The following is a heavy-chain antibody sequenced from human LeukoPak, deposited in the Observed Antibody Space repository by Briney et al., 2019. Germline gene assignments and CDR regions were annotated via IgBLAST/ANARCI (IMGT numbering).Heavy chain of an antibody. D-gene: IGHD2-15*01. CDR1: GFTFSSYA. Sequence: GGSLRLSCAASGFTFSSYAMSWVRQAPGKGLEGVSAISGSGGSTYYADSGKGRFTISRDNSKNTLYLQMNSLRAEDTAVYSCAKSRRVVAATCDYWGQGNLVTVSS. CDR3: AKSRRVVAATCDY. J-gene: IGHJ4*02. CDR2: ISGSGGST. V-gene: IGHV3-23*01.